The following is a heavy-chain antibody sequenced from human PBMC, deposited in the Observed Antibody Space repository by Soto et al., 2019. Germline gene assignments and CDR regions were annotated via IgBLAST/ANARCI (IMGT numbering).Heavy chain of an antibody. V-gene: IGHV3-15*01. Sequence: GGSLRLSCAASGFTFSNAWMSWVRQAPGKGLEWVGRIKSKTDGGTTDYAAPVKGRFTISRDDSKNTPYLQMNSLKTEDTAVYYCTTDLSPGMSTSLGELSVRMDVSGQGTTVTVSS. CDR1: GFTFSNAW. J-gene: IGHJ6*02. CDR3: TTDLSPGMSTSLGELSVRMDV. CDR2: IKSKTDGGTT. D-gene: IGHD3-10*01.